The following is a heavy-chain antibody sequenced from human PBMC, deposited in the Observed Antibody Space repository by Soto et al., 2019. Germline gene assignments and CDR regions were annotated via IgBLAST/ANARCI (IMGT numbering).Heavy chain of an antibody. Sequence: ASVKVSCKASGYTFTSYGISWVRQAPGQGLEWMGWISAYNGNTNYAQKLQGRVTMTTDTSTSTAYMELRSLRSDDTAVYYCARGVNYDILTGYLYPLVYWGQGTLVTVSS. J-gene: IGHJ4*02. CDR1: GYTFTSYG. D-gene: IGHD3-9*01. CDR3: ARGVNYDILTGYLYPLVY. CDR2: ISAYNGNT. V-gene: IGHV1-18*04.